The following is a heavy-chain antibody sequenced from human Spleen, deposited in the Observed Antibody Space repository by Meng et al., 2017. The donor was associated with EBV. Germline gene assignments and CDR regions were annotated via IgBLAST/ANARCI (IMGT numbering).Heavy chain of an antibody. D-gene: IGHD2/OR15-2a*01. CDR1: GGSFNDYY. V-gene: IGHV4-34*01. CDR3: ARAGSFLGIIDS. J-gene: IGHJ5*01. Sequence: QVQLQQWGAGLLKPSETLSLTCAVYGGSFNDYYWTWICQPPGKGLEWIGEINHSGITNYNPSLKSRVTISVDTSKNQFSLKLSSVTAADTAVYYCARAGSFLGIIDSWGQGTLVTVSS. CDR2: INHSGIT.